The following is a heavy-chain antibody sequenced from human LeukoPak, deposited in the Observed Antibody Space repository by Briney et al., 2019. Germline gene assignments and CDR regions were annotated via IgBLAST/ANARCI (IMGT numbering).Heavy chain of an antibody. D-gene: IGHD1-26*01. CDR3: ARDRGAYSGSYYDWFDP. V-gene: IGHV3-23*01. J-gene: IGHJ5*02. Sequence: PGGSLRLSCAASGFIFSNTWMNWVRQAPGKGLEWVSAISGSGGSTYYADSVKGRFTISRDNSKNTLYLQMNSLRAEDTAVYYCARDRGAYSGSYYDWFDPWGQGTLVTVSS. CDR1: GFIFSNTW. CDR2: ISGSGGST.